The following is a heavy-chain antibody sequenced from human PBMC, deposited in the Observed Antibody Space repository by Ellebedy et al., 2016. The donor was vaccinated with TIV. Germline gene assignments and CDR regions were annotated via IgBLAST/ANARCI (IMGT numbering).Heavy chain of an antibody. D-gene: IGHD4-23*01. V-gene: IGHV4-39*07. CDR3: ARGFVSGGNSNDAFDI. J-gene: IGHJ3*02. CDR1: GGSISSSSYY. Sequence: SETLSLTXTVSGGSISSSSYYWGWIRQPPGKGLEWIGSIYYSGSTNYNPSLKSRVTISVDTSKNQFSLKLSSVTAADTAVYYCARGFVSGGNSNDAFDIWGQGTMVTVSS. CDR2: IYYSGST.